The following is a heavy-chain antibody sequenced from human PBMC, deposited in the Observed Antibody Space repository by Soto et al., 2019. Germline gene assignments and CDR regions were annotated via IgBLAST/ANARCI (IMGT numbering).Heavy chain of an antibody. V-gene: IGHV3-33*01. D-gene: IGHD6-13*01. CDR2: IWYDGSNK. Sequence: QPGGSLRLSCAASGFTFSSYGMHWVRQAPGKGLEWVAVIWYDGSNKYYADSVKGRFTISRDNSKNTLYLQMNSLRAEDTAVYYCASKAAALFKDFDYWGQGTLVTVSS. CDR1: GFTFSSYG. CDR3: ASKAAALFKDFDY. J-gene: IGHJ4*02.